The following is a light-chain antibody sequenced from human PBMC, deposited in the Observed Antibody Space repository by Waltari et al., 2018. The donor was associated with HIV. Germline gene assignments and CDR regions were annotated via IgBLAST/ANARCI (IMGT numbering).Light chain of an antibody. CDR3: QQTNSFPYT. Sequence: DIQMTQSPSSVSVSVGDRVTITCRASQGIRSWLAWYQQKPGKAPQLLIYATSSLQSGVPSSFSGSGSGTDFTLTISSLQPEDFATYYCQQTNSFPYTFGQGTKLEIK. V-gene: IGKV1-12*01. CDR1: QGIRSW. J-gene: IGKJ2*01. CDR2: ATS.